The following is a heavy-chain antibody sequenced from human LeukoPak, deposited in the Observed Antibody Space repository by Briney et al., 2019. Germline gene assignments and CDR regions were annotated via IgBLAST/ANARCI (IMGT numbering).Heavy chain of an antibody. CDR2: INPNSGGT. D-gene: IGHD6-6*01. J-gene: IGHJ6*04. Sequence: ASVKVSCKASGYTFTGYYMHWVRQAPGQGLEWMGWINPNSGGTNYAQKFQGRVTMTRDTSISTAYMELSSLRSEDTAVYYCARGLWGSSSSWGKGTTVTVSS. CDR1: GYTFTGYY. V-gene: IGHV1-2*02. CDR3: ARGLWGSSSS.